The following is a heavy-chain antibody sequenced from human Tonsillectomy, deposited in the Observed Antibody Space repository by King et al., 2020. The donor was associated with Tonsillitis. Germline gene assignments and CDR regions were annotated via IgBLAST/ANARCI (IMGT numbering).Heavy chain of an antibody. Sequence: VQLVESGGGLVQPGGSLRLSCAASGFTFSSYAMSWVRQAPGRGLEWVSAIGGSGGSTYYADSVKGRFTISRDNSKNTLYLQMNSLRAEDTGVYYCAKGKGAHPHSYFDLWGRGTLVTVSS. D-gene: IGHD3-16*01. J-gene: IGHJ2*01. V-gene: IGHV3-23*04. CDR2: IGGSGGST. CDR3: AKGKGAHPHSYFDL. CDR1: GFTFSSYA.